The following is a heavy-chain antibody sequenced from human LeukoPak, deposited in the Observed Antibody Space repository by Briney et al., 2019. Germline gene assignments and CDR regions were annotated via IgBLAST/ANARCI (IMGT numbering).Heavy chain of an antibody. Sequence: SETLSLTCAVYGGSFSGYYWSWIRQPPGKGLEWIGEINHSGSTNYNPSLMSRVTISVDTSKNQFSLKLSSVTAADTAVYYCARYNGSNFDYWGQGTLVTVSS. CDR3: ARYNGSNFDY. J-gene: IGHJ4*02. V-gene: IGHV4-34*01. D-gene: IGHD1-1*01. CDR1: GGSFSGYY. CDR2: INHSGST.